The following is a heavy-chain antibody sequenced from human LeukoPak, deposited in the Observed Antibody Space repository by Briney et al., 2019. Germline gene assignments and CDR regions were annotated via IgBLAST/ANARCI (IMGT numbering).Heavy chain of an antibody. J-gene: IGHJ4*02. V-gene: IGHV4-59*01. CDR1: GGSTSDYY. CDR2: ISHSGNT. CDR3: ARGDVYYDILTGYYCPSYFDF. D-gene: IGHD3-9*01. Sequence: SETLSLTCTVSGGSTSDYYWSWIRQPPGKGLEWIGFISHSGNTNYNPSLKSRVTISIDTSKRQFSLNLSSVIAADTAVYYCARGDVYYDILTGYYCPSYFDFWGQGTLVTVSS.